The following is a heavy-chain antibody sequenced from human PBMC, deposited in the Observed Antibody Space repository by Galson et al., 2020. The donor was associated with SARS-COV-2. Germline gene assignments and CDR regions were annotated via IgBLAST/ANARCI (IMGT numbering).Heavy chain of an antibody. CDR3: ARDLNGYWSSTSCYWTPYYYYGMDG. CDR1: GGSISSSNW. CDR2: IYHSGST. J-gene: IGHJ6*02. Sequence: SETLSLTCAVSGGSISSSNWWSWVRQPPGKGLEWIGEIYHSGSTNYNPSLKSRVTISVDKSKNQFSLKLSSVTAADTAVYYCARDLNGYWSSTSCYWTPYYYYGMDGWGQGTTVTVSS. V-gene: IGHV4-4*02. D-gene: IGHD2-2*03.